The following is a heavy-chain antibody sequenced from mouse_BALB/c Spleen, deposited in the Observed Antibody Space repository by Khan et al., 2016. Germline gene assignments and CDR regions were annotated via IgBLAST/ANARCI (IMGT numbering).Heavy chain of an antibody. J-gene: IGHJ4*01. CDR3: ARTPTAYYAMDY. Sequence: EVKLEVSGPGLVKPSQSLSLTCTVTGYSITSDYAWNWIRQFPGNKLEWMGYISYSGSTRYCPSLKSRISITRDTSKNQFFLQLNSVTTEDTATXYCARTPTAYYAMDYWGQGTSVTVSS. CDR1: GYSITSDYA. D-gene: IGHD1-2*01. V-gene: IGHV3-2*02. CDR2: ISYSGST.